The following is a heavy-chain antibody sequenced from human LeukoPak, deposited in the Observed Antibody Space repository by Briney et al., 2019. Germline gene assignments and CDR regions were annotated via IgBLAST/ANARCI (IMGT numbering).Heavy chain of an antibody. CDR3: ARHYSITGGRLSGYWLDL. Sequence: SSETLSLTCTVSGGSITTYYWSWIRQPPGKGLEWIAYMYYTGSTNYNPSLKSRVTISVDTSKNQVSLKLSSVTAADTAVYYCARHYSITGGRLSGYWLDLWGQGTLVAVSS. D-gene: IGHD7-27*01. V-gene: IGHV4-59*08. CDR2: MYYTGST. J-gene: IGHJ5*02. CDR1: GGSITTYY.